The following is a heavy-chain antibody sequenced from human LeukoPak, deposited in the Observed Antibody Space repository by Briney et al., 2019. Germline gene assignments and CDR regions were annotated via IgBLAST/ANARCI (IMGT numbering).Heavy chain of an antibody. D-gene: IGHD5-18*01. J-gene: IGHJ6*02. CDR3: AREDTALAHFGMDA. CDR2: INSDGSVT. V-gene: IGHV3-74*01. Sequence: GGSLRLSCAASGFTFSSSWMHWVRQAPGKGLVWVSRINSDGSVTTYADSVKGRFTISRDNAKNTLYLQMNRLRDEDTAVYYCAREDTALAHFGMDAWGQGTTVTVSS. CDR1: GFTFSSSW.